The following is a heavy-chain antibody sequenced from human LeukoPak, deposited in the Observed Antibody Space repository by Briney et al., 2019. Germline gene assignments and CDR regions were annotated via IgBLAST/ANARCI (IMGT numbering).Heavy chain of an antibody. CDR3: ARDTNYGGNSRSYYFDY. CDR2: ITGSGDRT. D-gene: IGHD4-23*01. J-gene: IGHJ4*02. V-gene: IGHV3-23*01. CDR1: GVTFSSHG. Sequence: GGSLRLSCGVSGVTFSSHGMNWVRQAPGKGLEWVSAITGSGDRTYYTDSVKGWFTISRDNSKNTLYLQMNSLRAEDTAVFYCARDTNYGGNSRSYYFDYWGQGTLVAVSS.